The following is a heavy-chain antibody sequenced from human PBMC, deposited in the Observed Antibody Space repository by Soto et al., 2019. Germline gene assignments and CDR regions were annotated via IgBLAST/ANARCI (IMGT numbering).Heavy chain of an antibody. CDR1: GDSIGSGGYY. V-gene: IGHV4-31*03. D-gene: IGHD3-22*01. Sequence: PSETLSLTCTVSGDSIGSGGYYWSWIRQHPGKGLEWIGHIYHSGSTSYNPSLKHRVTVSVDRSKNQFSLRLSSVTAADTAVYYCARGYYYDSGAFYSTPHYYAMDVWGQGTTVTVSS. CDR3: ARGYYYDSGAFYSTPHYYAMDV. CDR2: IYHSGST. J-gene: IGHJ6*02.